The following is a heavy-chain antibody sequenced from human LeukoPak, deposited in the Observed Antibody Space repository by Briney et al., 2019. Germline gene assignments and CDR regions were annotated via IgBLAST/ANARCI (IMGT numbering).Heavy chain of an antibody. CDR3: AREGIASVRFDY. D-gene: IGHD6-13*01. CDR1: GGTFSSYA. CDR2: IIPIFGIA. V-gene: IGHV1-69*04. Sequence: ASVKVSCKASGGTFSSYAISWVRQAPGQGLEWMGRIIPIFGIANYAQKFQGRVTITADKSTSTAYMELSSQRSEDTAVYYCAREGIASVRFDYWGQGTLVTVSS. J-gene: IGHJ4*02.